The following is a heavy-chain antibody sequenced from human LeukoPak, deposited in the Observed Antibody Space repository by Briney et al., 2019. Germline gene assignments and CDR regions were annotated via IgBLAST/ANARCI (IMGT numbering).Heavy chain of an antibody. J-gene: IGHJ4*02. V-gene: IGHV1-69*02. Sequence: SDKVSCKASGGTFSSYTICWVRQAPAQGLEWMGRIIPILGIANYAQKFQGRVTITADKSTSTAYMELSSLRSEDTAVYYCARVTVYDSSGYYSEWGQGTLVTVSS. CDR1: GGTFSSYT. CDR3: ARVTVYDSSGYYSE. CDR2: IIPILGIA. D-gene: IGHD3-22*01.